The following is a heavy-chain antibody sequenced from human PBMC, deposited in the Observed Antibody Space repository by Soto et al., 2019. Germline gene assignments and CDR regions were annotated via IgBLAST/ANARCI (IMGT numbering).Heavy chain of an antibody. CDR2: IKEDGSQK. CDR3: VCRDSDY. J-gene: IGHJ4*02. Sequence: EVQLVESGGGLVQPGGSLRLSCAASGFTFRSCWMSWVRQAPGKGLEWVANIKEDGSQKNFVDSVKGRFTISRDNTKNSLYLQMNSLRAEDTAVYYCVCRDSDYWGQGALVTVSS. V-gene: IGHV3-7*01. CDR1: GFTFRSCW.